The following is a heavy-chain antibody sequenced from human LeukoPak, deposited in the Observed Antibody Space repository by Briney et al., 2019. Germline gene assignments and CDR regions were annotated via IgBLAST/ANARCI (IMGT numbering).Heavy chain of an antibody. Sequence: PGGSLRLSCAASGFTFSSYSMNWVRQAPGKGLEWVSSISSSSSYIYYADSVKGRFTISRDNAKNSLYLQMNSLRAEDTAVYYCARDRDYYGSGDPFDYWGQGTLVTVSS. D-gene: IGHD3-10*01. CDR3: ARDRDYYGSGDPFDY. V-gene: IGHV3-21*04. J-gene: IGHJ4*02. CDR2: ISSSSSYI. CDR1: GFTFSSYS.